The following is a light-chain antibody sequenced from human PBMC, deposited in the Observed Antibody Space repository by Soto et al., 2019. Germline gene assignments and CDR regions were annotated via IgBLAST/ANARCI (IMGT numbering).Light chain of an antibody. J-gene: IGKJ1*01. V-gene: IGKV3-20*01. Sequence: EIMFTQSPVTLSLSPGEGATLSCRASQSVAGSYLAWYQQKPGRTPRLLIYGASSRATGIPDRFSGSGSGTEFTLTINRXEPEDFAVYYCQQYGVSPRTFGQGTKVDIK. CDR2: GAS. CDR1: QSVAGSY. CDR3: QQYGVSPRT.